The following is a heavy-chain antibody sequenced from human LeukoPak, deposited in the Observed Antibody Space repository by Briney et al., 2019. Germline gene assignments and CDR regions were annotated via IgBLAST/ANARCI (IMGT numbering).Heavy chain of an antibody. CDR2: IIPIFGTA. CDR1: GGTFSSYA. V-gene: IGHV1-69*13. Sequence: GASVKVSCKASGGTFSSYAISWVRQAPGQGLEWMGGIIPIFGTANYAQKFQGRVTITADESTSTAYMELSSLRSEDTAVYYCARGSTTYYYDSSGYYGHGMDVWGQGTTVTVSS. D-gene: IGHD3-22*01. J-gene: IGHJ6*02. CDR3: ARGSTTYYYDSSGYYGHGMDV.